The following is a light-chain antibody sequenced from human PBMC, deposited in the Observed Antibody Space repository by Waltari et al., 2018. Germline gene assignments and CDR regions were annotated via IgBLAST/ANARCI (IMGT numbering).Light chain of an antibody. J-gene: IGKJ4*01. Sequence: ENILTQSPGTLSLSPGERATLSCRASQRVSNNYLAWYQQKPGQPPRVLIFAASRRATGIPARFAGSGSGTDFTLTINGLRPEDFAVYYCHQYWTLGIFGGGTKVELK. CDR3: HQYWTLGI. CDR2: AAS. CDR1: QRVSNNY. V-gene: IGKV3-20*01.